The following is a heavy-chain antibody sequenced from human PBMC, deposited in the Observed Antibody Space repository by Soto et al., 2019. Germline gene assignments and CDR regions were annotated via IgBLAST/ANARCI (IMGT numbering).Heavy chain of an antibody. CDR3: AKDRVVRGVAGAFDI. D-gene: IGHD3-10*01. J-gene: IGHJ3*02. CDR1: GFTFSNYA. Sequence: PGGALRLSCAASGFTFSNYAMSWFRQAPGKGLEWVSTISGSGGNTYYADSVKGRFTISRDSSKNTLYLQMNSLRAADTAVYYCAKDRVVRGVAGAFDIWGQGTMVTVSS. CDR2: ISGSGGNT. V-gene: IGHV3-23*01.